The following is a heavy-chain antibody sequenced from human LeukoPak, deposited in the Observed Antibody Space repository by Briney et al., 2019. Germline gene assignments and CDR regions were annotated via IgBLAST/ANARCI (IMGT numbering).Heavy chain of an antibody. D-gene: IGHD6-19*01. CDR2: IYHSGST. CDR1: GGSISSSNW. Sequence: PSETLSLTCAVSGGSISSSNWWSWVRQPPGKGLEWIGEIYHSGSTNYNPSIKSRVTISVDKSKNQFSLKLSSVTAADTAVYYRARVWSSGWSEGAFDIWGQGTMVTVFS. V-gene: IGHV4-4*02. CDR3: ARVWSSGWSEGAFDI. J-gene: IGHJ3*02.